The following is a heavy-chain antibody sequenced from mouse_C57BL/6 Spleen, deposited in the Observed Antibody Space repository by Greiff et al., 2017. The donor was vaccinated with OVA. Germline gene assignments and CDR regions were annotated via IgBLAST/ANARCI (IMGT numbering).Heavy chain of an antibody. D-gene: IGHD1-1*01. J-gene: IGHJ2*01. CDR2: IDPEDGDT. CDR3: TTHYYYGSSYGY. CDR1: GFHIKDYY. Sequence: VQLKESGAELVRPGASVKLSCTASGFHIKDYYMHWVKQRPEQGLEWIGRIDPEDGDTEYAPKFQGKATMTADTSSNTSYLQLSSLTSEDTAVYYCTTHYYYGSSYGYWGQGTTLTVSS. V-gene: IGHV14-1*01.